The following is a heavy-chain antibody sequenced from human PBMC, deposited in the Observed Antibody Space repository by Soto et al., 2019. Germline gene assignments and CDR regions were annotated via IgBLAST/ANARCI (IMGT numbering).Heavy chain of an antibody. CDR3: ARGPTNYYDSSGSFDY. D-gene: IGHD3-22*01. J-gene: IGHJ4*02. CDR1: GYSVSSGAYY. V-gene: IGHV4-31*03. CDR2: MFYSGLT. Sequence: SETLSLTCSVSGYSVSSGAYYWAWIRRPPGQGLEWIGYMFYSGLTYYNPSLKSRVTMSVDTSKNQFSLKLSSVTAADTAVYYCARGPTNYYDSSGSFDYWGQGTLVTVSS.